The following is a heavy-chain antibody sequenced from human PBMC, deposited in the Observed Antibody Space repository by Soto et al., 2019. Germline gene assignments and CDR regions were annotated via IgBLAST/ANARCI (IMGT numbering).Heavy chain of an antibody. J-gene: IGHJ4*02. V-gene: IGHV3-11*01. CDR2: ISSSGSTI. Sequence: QVQLVESGGGLVKPGGSLRLSCAASGFTFSDYYMSWIRQAPGKGLEWVSYISSSGSTIYYADSVKGRFTISRDNAKKSLYVGRNSLRAEDTAVYCCARLGYIWGSYRYTGVIDFWGQGTMVAVSS. CDR3: ARLGYIWGSYRYTGVIDF. D-gene: IGHD3-16*02. CDR1: GFTFSDYY.